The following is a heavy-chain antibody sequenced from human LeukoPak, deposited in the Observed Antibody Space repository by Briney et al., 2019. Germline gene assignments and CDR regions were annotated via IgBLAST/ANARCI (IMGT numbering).Heavy chain of an antibody. J-gene: IGHJ4*02. CDR2: ISAYNGNT. CDR3: ARDLPRGMYYYDSSGYYDY. CDR1: GYTFTSYG. D-gene: IGHD3-22*01. V-gene: IGHV1-18*01. Sequence: ASVKVSCKASGYTFTSYGISWVRQAPGQGLEWMGWISAYNGNTNYAQKLQGRVTMTTDTSTSTAYMELRSLRSDDTAVYYCARDLPRGMYYYDSSGYYDYWGQGTLVTVSS.